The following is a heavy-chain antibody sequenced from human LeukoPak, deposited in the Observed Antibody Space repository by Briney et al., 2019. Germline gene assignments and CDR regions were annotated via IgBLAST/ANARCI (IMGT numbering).Heavy chain of an antibody. Sequence: GGSLRLSCEASGFTFNTCAMSWVRQAPGKGLEWVSVISESGCGTYYADSVKGRFTISRDNSKNTLYLQMNSMRVDDRALYYCAKGVFGVNRAFDYWGQGTLVTVSS. CDR2: ISESGCGT. J-gene: IGHJ4*02. CDR3: AKGVFGVNRAFDY. V-gene: IGHV3-23*01. D-gene: IGHD3-3*01. CDR1: GFTFNTCA.